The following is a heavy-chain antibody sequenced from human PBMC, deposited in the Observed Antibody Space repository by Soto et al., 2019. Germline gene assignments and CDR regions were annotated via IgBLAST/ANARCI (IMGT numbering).Heavy chain of an antibody. CDR2: VYHTGTT. V-gene: IGHV4-4*02. Sequence: PSETLSLTCAVSGTSISSTFWWTWVRQPPGKGLEWIGEVYHTGTTNYNPSLTSRVTISVDTSKNQFSLKLSSVTAADMAVYYCARGRYYGSGTPIKYFDLWGRGTLVTVSS. J-gene: IGHJ2*01. CDR3: ARGRYYGSGTPIKYFDL. D-gene: IGHD3-10*01. CDR1: GTSISSTFW.